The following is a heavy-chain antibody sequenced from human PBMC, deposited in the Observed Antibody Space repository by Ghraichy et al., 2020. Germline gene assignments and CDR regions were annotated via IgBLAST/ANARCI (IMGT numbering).Heavy chain of an antibody. CDR3: ATTFYDSGDYYPGDAFDI. CDR1: GGTFSSYS. V-gene: IGHV1-69*13. Sequence: SVKVSCKVSGGTFSSYSISWVRQARGQGLEWMGRITPIFGTANYAQKFQGRVTITADESTSTAYMELSSLRSEDTAVYYCATTFYDSGDYYPGDAFDIWGQGTMVTVSP. D-gene: IGHD3-22*01. CDR2: ITPIFGTA. J-gene: IGHJ3*02.